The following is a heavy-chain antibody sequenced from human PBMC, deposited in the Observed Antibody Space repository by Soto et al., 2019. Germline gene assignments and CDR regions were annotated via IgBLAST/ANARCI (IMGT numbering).Heavy chain of an antibody. D-gene: IGHD3-16*01. V-gene: IGHV3-33*01. CDR3: ARSRDYVWGSAFDY. CDR2: IWYDGSNK. CDR1: GFTFSRYG. Sequence: QVQLVESGGGVVQPGRSLRLSCAASGFTFSRYGMHWVRQAPGQGLEWVAVIWYDGSNKYYADSVKGRFTISRDNSKNTLYLQMNSLRAEDTAVYYCARSRDYVWGSAFDYWGQGTLVTVSS. J-gene: IGHJ4*02.